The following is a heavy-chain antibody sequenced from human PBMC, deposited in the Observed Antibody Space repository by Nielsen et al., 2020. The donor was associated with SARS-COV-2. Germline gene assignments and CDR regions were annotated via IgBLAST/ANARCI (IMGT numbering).Heavy chain of an antibody. V-gene: IGHV3-33*08. CDR2: IWYDGSNK. CDR1: GFTFSSYG. Sequence: GGSLKISCAASGFTFSSYGMHWVRQAPGKGLEWVAVIWYDGSNKYYADSVKGRFTISRDNSKNTLYLQINSLRAEDTAVYYCARDLAGVSVVDTFYFYYSAMDVWGQGTTVAVSS. D-gene: IGHD5-18*01. J-gene: IGHJ6*02. CDR3: ARDLAGVSVVDTFYFYYSAMDV.